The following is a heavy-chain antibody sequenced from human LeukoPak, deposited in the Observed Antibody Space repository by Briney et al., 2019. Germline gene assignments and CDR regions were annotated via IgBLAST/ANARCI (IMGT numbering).Heavy chain of an antibody. V-gene: IGHV3-23*01. CDR3: AKDLGMECSSGWYGPYGMDV. J-gene: IGHJ6*02. Sequence: GSLRLSCAASGFTFSSYAMSWVRQAPGKGLEWVSAISGSGGSTYYADSVKGRFTISRDNSKNTLYLQMNSLRAEDTAVYYCAKDLGMECSSGWYGPYGMDVWGQGTTVTVSS. CDR2: ISGSGGST. D-gene: IGHD6-19*01. CDR1: GFTFSSYA.